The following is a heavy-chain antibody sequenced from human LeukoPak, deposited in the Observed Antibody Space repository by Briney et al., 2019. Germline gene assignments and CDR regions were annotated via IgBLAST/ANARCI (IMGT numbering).Heavy chain of an antibody. CDR2: IYPGNSET. CDR1: GYSFTSYL. D-gene: IGHD6-19*01. CDR3: ARQWGGSGQDSDY. Sequence: GESLKISCKGSGYSFTSYLIDWVRQMPGKGLEGIGIIYPGNSETRYSPSFQGQVTISADKSINTAYLQWSSLKASDTTIYYCARQWGGSGQDSDYWGQGNLVTVSS. J-gene: IGHJ4*02. V-gene: IGHV5-51*01.